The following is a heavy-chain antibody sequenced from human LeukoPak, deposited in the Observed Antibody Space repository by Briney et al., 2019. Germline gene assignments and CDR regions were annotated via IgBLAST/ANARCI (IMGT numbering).Heavy chain of an antibody. D-gene: IGHD3-22*01. J-gene: IGHJ6*03. CDR3: ARDLLGYYDSSGHLLDMDV. V-gene: IGHV4-59*01. CDR2: IYYSGST. Sequence: SETLSLTCTVSGGSISIYYWIWIRQPPGKGLEWIGYIYYSGSTNYNPSLKSRVTISVDTSKNHFSLKLSSVTAADTAVYYCARDLLGYYDSSGHLLDMDVWGKGTTVTVSS. CDR1: GGSISIYY.